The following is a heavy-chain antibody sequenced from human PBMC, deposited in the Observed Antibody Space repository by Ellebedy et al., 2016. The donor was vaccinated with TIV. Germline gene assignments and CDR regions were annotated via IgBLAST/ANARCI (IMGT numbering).Heavy chain of an antibody. V-gene: IGHV4-39*07. CDR3: GVLRYFDWANY. J-gene: IGHJ4*02. CDR1: GGSISSSSYY. Sequence: SETLSLTXTVSGGSISSSSYYWGWIRQPPGKGLEWIGSIYYSGSTYYNPSLKSRVTISVDTSKNQFSLKLSSVTAADTAVYYCGVLRYFDWANYWGQGTLVTVSS. D-gene: IGHD3-9*01. CDR2: IYYSGST.